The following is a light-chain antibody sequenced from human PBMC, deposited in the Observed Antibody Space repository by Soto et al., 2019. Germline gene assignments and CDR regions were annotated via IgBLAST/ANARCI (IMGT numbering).Light chain of an antibody. CDR2: GDS. CDR1: SSDVGGSTH. J-gene: IGLJ1*01. CDR3: NSYTTSSTYV. Sequence: QSALTQPASVSGSPGQSIAISCTGTSSDVGGSTHVSWYQHHPGEAPKLMIYGDSNRPSGVSDRFSGSKSGNTASLTISGLQAGDEADYYCNSYTTSSTYVFGTGTKVTVL. V-gene: IGLV2-14*01.